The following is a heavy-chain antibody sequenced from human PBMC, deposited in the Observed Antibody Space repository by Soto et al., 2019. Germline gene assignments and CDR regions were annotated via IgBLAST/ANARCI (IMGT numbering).Heavy chain of an antibody. Sequence: GGSLRLSCSASGFTFSSYAMHWVRQAPGKGLEYVSAISSNGGSTYYADSVRGRFTISRDNSKNMLYLQMNSLRAEDTAVYYCAKGLYGEHSFYFYALDVWGQGTPVTVSS. CDR1: GFTFSSYA. D-gene: IGHD4-17*01. CDR3: AKGLYGEHSFYFYALDV. CDR2: ISSNGGST. J-gene: IGHJ6*02. V-gene: IGHV3-64*04.